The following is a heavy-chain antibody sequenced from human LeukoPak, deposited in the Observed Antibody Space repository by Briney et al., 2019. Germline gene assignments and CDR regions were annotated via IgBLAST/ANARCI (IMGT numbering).Heavy chain of an antibody. CDR3: AKSRREGCNQRYGNEY. J-gene: IGHJ4*02. Sequence: PGGSLRLSCAASGFTFSSYAMSWVRQAPGKGWEWVSAISGSGGSTYYADSVKGRFTISRDNSKNTLYLQMNSLRAEDTAVYYCAKSRREGCNQRYGNEYWGRGALVTVSS. CDR1: GFTFSSYA. V-gene: IGHV3-23*01. D-gene: IGHD2-8*01. CDR2: ISGSGGST.